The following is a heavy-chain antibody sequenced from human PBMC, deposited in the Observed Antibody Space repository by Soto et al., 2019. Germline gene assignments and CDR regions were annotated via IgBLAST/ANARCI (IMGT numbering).Heavy chain of an antibody. J-gene: IGHJ4*02. D-gene: IGHD1-1*01. CDR1: GGSISSGGYY. CDR3: ARAYNTSGGLYYFDY. Sequence: QVQLQESGPGLVKPSQTLSLTCTVSGGSISSGGYYWSWIRQHPGMGLEWIGYIYYSGSTYYNPSLKSRVTISVDTSKNQFSLKLSSVTAADTAVYYCARAYNTSGGLYYFDYWGQGTLVTVSS. CDR2: IYYSGST. V-gene: IGHV4-31*03.